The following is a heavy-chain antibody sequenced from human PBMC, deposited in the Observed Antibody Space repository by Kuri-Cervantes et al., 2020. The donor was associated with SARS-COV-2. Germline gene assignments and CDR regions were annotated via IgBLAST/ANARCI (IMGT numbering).Heavy chain of an antibody. CDR2: IYYGGSN. V-gene: IGHV4-39*07. CDR3: ARAYGFLRYIYYMDV. Sequence: SETLSLTCIVSGGSIGNTSYYWGWIRQPPGKGLEWIGNIYYGGSNYYNPSLKSRVTISVDTSSKQFSLHLGSVTAADTAVYYCARAYGFLRYIYYMDVWGRGTTVTVSS. J-gene: IGHJ6*03. D-gene: IGHD4-17*01. CDR1: GGSIGNTSYY.